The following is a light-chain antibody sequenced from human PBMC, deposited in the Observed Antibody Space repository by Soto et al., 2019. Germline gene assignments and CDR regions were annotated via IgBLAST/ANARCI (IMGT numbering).Light chain of an antibody. CDR1: QSIRKS. Sequence: DIQMTQSPSTLSASVGDRVTITCRASQSIRKSLAWYQQKPGKAPNLLIYEASILESGVPSRFSGIAFGTEFTVTISSLQPDDFATYYCQQYDIYPWTFGQGTKVELQ. V-gene: IGKV1-5*03. J-gene: IGKJ1*01. CDR2: EAS. CDR3: QQYDIYPWT.